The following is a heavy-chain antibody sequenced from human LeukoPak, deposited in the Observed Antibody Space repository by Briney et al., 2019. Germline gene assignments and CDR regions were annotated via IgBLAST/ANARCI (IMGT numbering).Heavy chain of an antibody. Sequence: WASVKVSCKASGGTFSSYAISWVRQAPGQGLEWMGGIIPIFGTANYAQKFQGRVTITADESTSTAYMELSSLRSEDTAVYYCARDSHYYDSSGSVFEYWGQGTLVTVSS. CDR2: IIPIFGTA. J-gene: IGHJ4*02. CDR3: ARDSHYYDSSGSVFEY. D-gene: IGHD3-22*01. CDR1: GGTFSSYA. V-gene: IGHV1-69*13.